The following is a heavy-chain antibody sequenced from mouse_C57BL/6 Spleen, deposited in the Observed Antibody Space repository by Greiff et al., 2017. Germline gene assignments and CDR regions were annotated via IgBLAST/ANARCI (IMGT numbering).Heavy chain of an antibody. CDR2: ISYDGSN. CDR1: GYSITSGYY. Sequence: EVKLMESGPGLVKPSQSLSLTCSVTGYSITSGYYWNWIRQFPGNKLEWMGYISYDGSNNYNPSLKNRISITRDTSKNQFFLKLNSVTTEDTATYYCARDGNYVYAMDYWGQGTSVTVSS. J-gene: IGHJ4*01. V-gene: IGHV3-6*01. D-gene: IGHD2-1*01. CDR3: ARDGNYVYAMDY.